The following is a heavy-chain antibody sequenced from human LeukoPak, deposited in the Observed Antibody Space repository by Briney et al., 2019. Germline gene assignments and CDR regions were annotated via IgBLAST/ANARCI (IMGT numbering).Heavy chain of an antibody. V-gene: IGHV3-53*01. CDR1: GFTVSSNY. CDR3: ARATYYYDSSGYRDFYFDD. CDR2: FYSDGST. Sequence: GGSLRLSCAASGFTVSSNYMNWVRRAPGKGLEWVSAFYSDGSTYYADSVKGRFSLSRDNSKNTLYLQMNSLRAEDTAVYYCARATYYYDSSGYRDFYFDDWGQGTLVTVSS. D-gene: IGHD3-22*01. J-gene: IGHJ4*02.